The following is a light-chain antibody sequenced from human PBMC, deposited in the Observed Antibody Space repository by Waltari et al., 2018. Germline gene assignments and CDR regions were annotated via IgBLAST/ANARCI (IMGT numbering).Light chain of an antibody. CDR2: EDN. CDR1: SSAIWSHNL. Sequence: QSALTQTASVSGSPGQSITISSTGHSSAIWSHNLLPWYQKSPGKAPRLISYEDNKRPSGASNRFSGSKSGNTASLTIFGLQAEDEGEYYCCSYAGRRSLMFGGGTKVTVL. V-gene: IGLV2-23*01. CDR3: CSYAGRRSLM. J-gene: IGLJ3*02.